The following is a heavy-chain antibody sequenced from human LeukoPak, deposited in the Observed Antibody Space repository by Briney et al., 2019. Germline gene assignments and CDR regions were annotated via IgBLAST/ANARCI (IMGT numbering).Heavy chain of an antibody. CDR2: IANKANRYAT. J-gene: IGHJ3*02. CDR3: TRGYSGTSRYAFDI. Sequence: GGSLRLSCESSGSTFTDQYMDWVRQPPGKGLEWVGRIANKANRYATEYAASVKGRFTISRDDSKNSLYLQMNSLKTEDTAVYSCTRGYSGTSRYAFDIWGQGTMVTASS. V-gene: IGHV3-72*01. D-gene: IGHD4-23*01. CDR1: GSTFTDQY.